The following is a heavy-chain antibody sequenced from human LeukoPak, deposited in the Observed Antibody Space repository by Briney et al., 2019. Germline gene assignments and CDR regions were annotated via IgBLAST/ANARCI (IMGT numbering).Heavy chain of an antibody. CDR3: TRENDILTGYNYYYGMDV. CDR1: GFTFGDYA. J-gene: IGHJ6*04. Sequence: GGSLRLSCTASGFTFGDYAMSWVRQAPGKGLEWVGFIRSKAYGGTTEYAASVKGRFTISRDDSKSIAYLQMNSLKTEDTAVYYCTRENDILTGYNYYYGMDVWGKGTTVTVSS. V-gene: IGHV3-49*04. D-gene: IGHD3-9*01. CDR2: IRSKAYGGTT.